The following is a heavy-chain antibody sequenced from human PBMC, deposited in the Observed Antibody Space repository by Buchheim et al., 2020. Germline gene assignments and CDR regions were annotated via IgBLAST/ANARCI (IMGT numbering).Heavy chain of an antibody. D-gene: IGHD2-15*01. J-gene: IGHJ6*02. CDR2: ISSSGSTI. Sequence: EVQLVESGGGLVQPGGSLRLSCAASGFTFSSYEMNWVRQAPGKGLEWVSYISSSGSTIYYADSVKGRFTISRDNAKKSLYLQMNSLRAEDTAVYYCARELKYCSGGSCYSYYYGMDVWGQGTT. V-gene: IGHV3-48*03. CDR3: ARELKYCSGGSCYSYYYGMDV. CDR1: GFTFSSYE.